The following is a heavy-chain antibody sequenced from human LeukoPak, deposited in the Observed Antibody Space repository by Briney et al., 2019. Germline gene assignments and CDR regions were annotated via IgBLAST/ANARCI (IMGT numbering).Heavy chain of an antibody. V-gene: IGHV4-61*08. CDR2: IYNSGST. Sequence: SETLSLTCTVSGGSVSSVGYYWSWIRQPPGKGLEWIGNIYNSGSTNYNPSLKSRVTISLDTSKNQFSLKLSSVTAADTAVYYCARHFWVFGVAPLFDYWGQGTLVTVSS. J-gene: IGHJ4*02. CDR1: GGSVSSVGYY. D-gene: IGHD3-3*01. CDR3: ARHFWVFGVAPLFDY.